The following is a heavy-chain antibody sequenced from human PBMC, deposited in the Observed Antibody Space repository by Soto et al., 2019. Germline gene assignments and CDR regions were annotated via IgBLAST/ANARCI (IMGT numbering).Heavy chain of an antibody. CDR2: IYYSGSA. V-gene: IGHV4-59*08. CDR3: ARQLGYYYYGMDV. Sequence: QVQLQESGPGLVKPSETLSLTCTVSGGSISSYYWSWIRQPPGKGLEWIGYIYYSGSANYTPSLKSRVTISVDTSKNQFSLKLSSVTAADTAVYYCARQLGYYYYGMDVWGQGTTVTVSS. CDR1: GGSISSYY. J-gene: IGHJ6*02.